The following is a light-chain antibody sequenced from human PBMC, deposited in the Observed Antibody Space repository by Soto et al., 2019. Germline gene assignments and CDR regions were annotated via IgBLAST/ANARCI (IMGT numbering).Light chain of an antibody. V-gene: IGLV2-14*01. CDR2: DVS. Sequence: QSVLTQPASVSGSPGQSITLSCTGTGSDVGAYNYVSWYQQHPGKAPKLMIYDVSNRPSGVSNRFSGSKSGNTASLTISGLLGEDDADYYRRSYITSETLVFGAGTTSPS. J-gene: IGLJ1*01. CDR1: GSDVGAYNY. CDR3: RSYITSETLV.